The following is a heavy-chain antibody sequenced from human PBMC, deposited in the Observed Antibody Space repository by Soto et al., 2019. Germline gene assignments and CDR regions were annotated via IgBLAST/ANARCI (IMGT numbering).Heavy chain of an antibody. D-gene: IGHD5-18*01. J-gene: IGHJ5*02. CDR1: GGSISSSSYY. Sequence: SETLSLTCTVSGGSISSSSYYWGWIRQPPGKGLEWIGSIYYSGSTYYNPSLKSRVTISVDTSKNQFSLKLSSVTAADTAVYYCARATWIQLPNWFDPWGQGTLVTVSS. V-gene: IGHV4-39*01. CDR3: ARATWIQLPNWFDP. CDR2: IYYSGST.